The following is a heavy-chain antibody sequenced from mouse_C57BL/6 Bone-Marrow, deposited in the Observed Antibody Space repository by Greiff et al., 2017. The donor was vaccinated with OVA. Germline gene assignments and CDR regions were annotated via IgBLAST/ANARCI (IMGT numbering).Heavy chain of an antibody. D-gene: IGHD1-1*02. CDR1: GYTFTSYS. V-gene: IGHV1-55*01. J-gene: IGHJ2*01. Sequence: QVQLEQSGAELVKPGASVKLSCKASGYTFTSYSITWVKQRPGQGLEWIADIYPGGGSTYYNENFKGKATLTGDKSSSTPYMQLSSLASEDSAVYCCARAAQGGYFDDWGQGTTVTVSS. CDR2: IYPGGGST. CDR3: ARAAQGGYFDD.